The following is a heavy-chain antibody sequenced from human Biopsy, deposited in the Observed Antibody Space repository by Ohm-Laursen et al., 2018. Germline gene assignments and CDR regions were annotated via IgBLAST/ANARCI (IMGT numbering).Heavy chain of an antibody. D-gene: IGHD3-9*01. CDR2: IIPILGRP. J-gene: IGHJ6*04. CDR3: AREQHPYIDVLTDSFSYVPMDV. V-gene: IGHV1-69*04. CDR1: GGTFTTYG. Sequence: SVKVSCKASGGTFTTYGFNWVRQAPGQGLEWMGRIIPILGRPTYAQKFQGRVTIIADTSTGTVFMDLSTLRSEDSALYYCAREQHPYIDVLTDSFSYVPMDVWGAGTTVTVSS.